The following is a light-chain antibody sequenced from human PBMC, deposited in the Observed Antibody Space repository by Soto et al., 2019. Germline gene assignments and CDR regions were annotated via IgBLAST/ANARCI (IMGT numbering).Light chain of an antibody. CDR3: QQRTNWPLLFT. J-gene: IGKJ3*01. V-gene: IGKV3-15*01. CDR1: QSVSSN. Sequence: EIVMTQSPATLSVSPGERATLSCRASQSVSSNLAWYQQKPGQAPRLLIYGASTRATGIPARFSGSGSGTDFTLTISSLEPEDFALYYCQQRTNWPLLFTFGPGTRVEIK. CDR2: GAS.